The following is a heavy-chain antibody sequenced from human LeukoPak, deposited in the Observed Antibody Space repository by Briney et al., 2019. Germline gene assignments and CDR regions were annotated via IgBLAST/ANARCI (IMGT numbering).Heavy chain of an antibody. D-gene: IGHD6-19*01. CDR3: ARDRAGWKTFDY. J-gene: IGHJ4*02. Sequence: PGGSLRLSCAASGFTFTSYAMHWVRQAPGQRLEWMGWINAGNGNTKYSQKFQGRVTITRDTSASTAYMELSSLRSEDTAVYYCARDRAGWKTFDYWGQGTLVTVSS. V-gene: IGHV1-3*01. CDR2: INAGNGNT. CDR1: GFTFTSYA.